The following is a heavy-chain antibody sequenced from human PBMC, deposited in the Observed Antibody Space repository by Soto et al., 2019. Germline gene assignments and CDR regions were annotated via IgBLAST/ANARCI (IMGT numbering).Heavy chain of an antibody. CDR3: ARALGSTDY. J-gene: IGHJ4*02. Sequence: QVQLVQSGAEVKKSGASVKVSCEASGYTFSSYGISWVRQAPGQGFEWMGWISGYNSITRYAQKFKGRVTMTTDTSTSTAYMELRSLRSDDTAVYYCARALGSTDYWGQGTLVTVSS. V-gene: IGHV1-18*01. CDR1: GYTFSSYG. CDR2: ISGYNSIT. D-gene: IGHD6-13*01.